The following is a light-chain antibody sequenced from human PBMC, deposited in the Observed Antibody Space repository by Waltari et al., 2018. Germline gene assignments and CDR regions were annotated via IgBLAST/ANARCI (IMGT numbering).Light chain of an antibody. CDR2: DDS. V-gene: IGLV3-21*02. J-gene: IGLJ2*01. CDR1: IIGSKS. CDR3: QVWESRSDVV. Sequence: SYVLTQPPSVSVAPGQTARVTCGGNIIGSKSVQWYQQKSGQAPVLVGSDDSDRPSGIPGRFSGSTAGNTATLTISGVEAGDEADYYCQVWESRSDVVFGGGTKLTVL.